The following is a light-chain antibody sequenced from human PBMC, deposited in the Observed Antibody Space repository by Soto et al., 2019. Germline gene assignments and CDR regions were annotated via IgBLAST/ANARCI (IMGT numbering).Light chain of an antibody. J-gene: IGKJ1*01. V-gene: IGKV1-39*01. CDR1: QSISNY. CDR3: QQSFSPLWT. CDR2: AAS. Sequence: DIQMTQSPSSLSASVGDRLTITCRASQSISNYLNWYQQKPGKAPKLLIYAASSMQSGVPSRFSGSGSETDFTLTISSLQPDDSATYYCQQSFSPLWTFGQGTKVEV.